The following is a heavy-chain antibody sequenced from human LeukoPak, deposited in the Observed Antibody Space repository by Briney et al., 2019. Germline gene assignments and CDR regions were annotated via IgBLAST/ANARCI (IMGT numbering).Heavy chain of an antibody. CDR1: GGSISSGSYY. D-gene: IGHD1-14*01. CDR2: IYTSGST. J-gene: IGHJ6*03. CDR3: ARENHYYYYYMDV. Sequence: PSQTLSLTCTVSGGSISSGSYYWSWIRQPAGKGLEWIGRIYTSGSTNYNPSLKSRVTISVYTSKNQFSLKLSSVTAADTAVYYCARENHYYYYYMDVWGKGTTVTVSS. V-gene: IGHV4-61*02.